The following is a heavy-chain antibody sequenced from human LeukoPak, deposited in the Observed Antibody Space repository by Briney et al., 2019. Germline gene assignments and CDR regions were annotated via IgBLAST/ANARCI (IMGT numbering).Heavy chain of an antibody. CDR3: ARDSLGGYYSVIDY. V-gene: IGHV3-30-3*01. Sequence: GGSLRLSCAASGFTFSSYAMHWVRQAPGNGLEWVAVISYDGSNKYYADSVKGRFTISRDNSKNTLYLQMNSLRAEDTAVYYCARDSLGGYYSVIDYWGQGTLVTVSS. CDR2: ISYDGSNK. CDR1: GFTFSSYA. D-gene: IGHD3-22*01. J-gene: IGHJ4*02.